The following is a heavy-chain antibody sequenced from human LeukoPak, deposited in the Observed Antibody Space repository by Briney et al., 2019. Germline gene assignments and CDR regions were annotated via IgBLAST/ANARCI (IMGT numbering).Heavy chain of an antibody. CDR1: GGSISSSSYY. CDR2: IYYSGST. J-gene: IGHJ4*02. Sequence: SETLSLTCTVSGGSISSSSYYWGWIRQPPGKGLEWIGSIYYSGSTYYNPSLKSRVTISVDTSKNQFSLKLSSVTAADTAVYYCARHYDFWSGYPYFDYWGRGTLVTVSS. V-gene: IGHV4-39*01. D-gene: IGHD3-3*01. CDR3: ARHYDFWSGYPYFDY.